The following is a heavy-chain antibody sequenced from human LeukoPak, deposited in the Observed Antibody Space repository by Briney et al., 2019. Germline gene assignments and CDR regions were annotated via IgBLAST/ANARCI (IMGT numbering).Heavy chain of an antibody. V-gene: IGHV3-23*01. CDR3: SKDTSLNGYSTFYWYFDL. J-gene: IGHJ2*01. D-gene: IGHD5-24*01. CDR1: GFTFSSYA. CDR2: ITGSGGST. Sequence: PGGSLRLSCAASGFTFSSYAMSWVRQAPGKGLEWVSAITGSGGSTYYADSVQGRFTISRDNSKNTVYLQMNSLRAEDTAVYYCSKDTSLNGYSTFYWYFDLWGRGTLVTVSS.